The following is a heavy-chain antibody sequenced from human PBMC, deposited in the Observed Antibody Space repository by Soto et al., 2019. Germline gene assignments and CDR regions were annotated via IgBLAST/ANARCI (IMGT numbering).Heavy chain of an antibody. V-gene: IGHV3-33*01. CDR2: IWYDGSNK. CDR3: ERDRVMMTFGGAMAY. Sequence: GGSLRLSCAASGFTFSSYGMHWVRQAPGKGLEWVAVIWYDGSNKYYADSVKGRFTISRDNSKNTLYLQMNSLRAEDTAVYYCERDRVMMTFGGAMAYWGQGTLVTVSS. D-gene: IGHD3-16*01. CDR1: GFTFSSYG. J-gene: IGHJ4*02.